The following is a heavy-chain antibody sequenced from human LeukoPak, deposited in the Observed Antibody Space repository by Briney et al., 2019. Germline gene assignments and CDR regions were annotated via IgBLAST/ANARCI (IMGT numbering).Heavy chain of an antibody. V-gene: IGHV3-30-3*01. Sequence: GGSLRLSCAASGFAFSSYAMHWVRQAPGKGLEWVAVISYDGSNKYYADSVKGRFTISRDNSKNTLYLQMNSLRAEDTAVYYCARDFEKWELHPGVFDIWGQGTMVTVSS. D-gene: IGHD1-26*01. J-gene: IGHJ3*02. CDR3: ARDFEKWELHPGVFDI. CDR1: GFAFSSYA. CDR2: ISYDGSNK.